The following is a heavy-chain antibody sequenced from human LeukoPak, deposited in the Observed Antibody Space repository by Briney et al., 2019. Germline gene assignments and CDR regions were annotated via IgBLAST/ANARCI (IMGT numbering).Heavy chain of an antibody. CDR2: IYYSGGT. J-gene: IGHJ4*02. V-gene: IGHV4-61*08. CDR1: GGSISSGDYS. D-gene: IGHD2-2*01. Sequence: SETLSLTCAVSGGSISSGDYSWNWIRQPPGKGLEWIGNIYYSGGTNYNPSLEGRVTISVDTSKNQFSLKLTSVTAADSAIYYCARHEEGCTTTSCHINPCDYWGQGALVTVSS. CDR3: ARHEEGCTTTSCHINPCDY.